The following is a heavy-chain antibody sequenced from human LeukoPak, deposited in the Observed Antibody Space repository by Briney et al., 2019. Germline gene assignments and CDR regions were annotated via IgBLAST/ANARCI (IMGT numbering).Heavy chain of an antibody. CDR1: GGSISSYY. CDR2: IYTSGST. D-gene: IGHD5-12*01. Sequence: SETLSLTCTVSGGSISSYYWSWIRQPAGKGLEWIGRIYTSGSTNYNPSLKSRVTMSVDTSKNQFSLKLSSVTAADTAVYYCATCLNNYSGYDRHFDYWGQGTLVTVSS. J-gene: IGHJ4*02. V-gene: IGHV4-4*07. CDR3: ATCLNNYSGYDRHFDY.